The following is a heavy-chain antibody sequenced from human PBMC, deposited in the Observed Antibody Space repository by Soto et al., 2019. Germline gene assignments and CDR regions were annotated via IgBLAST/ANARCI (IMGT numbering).Heavy chain of an antibody. CDR2: IKQDGSEK. D-gene: IGHD6-13*01. V-gene: IGHV3-7*03. Sequence: EVQLVESGGGLVQPGGSLRLSCAASGFTFSRYWMSWVRQAPGRGLGWVANIKQDGSEKYYVDSVKGRFTMSKDNVKNSLYLQMNSLRAEDTALYYCARVRYAGNSYYYDYWRQGTLLTVSS. J-gene: IGHJ4*02. CDR3: ARVRYAGNSYYYDY. CDR1: GFTFSRYW.